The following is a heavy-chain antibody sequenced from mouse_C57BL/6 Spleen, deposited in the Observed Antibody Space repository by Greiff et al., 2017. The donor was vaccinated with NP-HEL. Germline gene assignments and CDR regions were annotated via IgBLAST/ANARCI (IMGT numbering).Heavy chain of an antibody. CDR2: INPNNGGT. V-gene: IGHV1-26*01. Sequence: EVQLQQSGPELVKPGASVKISCKASGYTFTDYYMNWVKQSHGKSLEWIGDINPNNGGTSYNQKFKGKATLTVDKSSSTAYMELRSLTSEDSAVYYCARRLHFDYWGQGTTLTVSS. J-gene: IGHJ2*01. CDR1: GYTFTDYY. CDR3: ARRLHFDY.